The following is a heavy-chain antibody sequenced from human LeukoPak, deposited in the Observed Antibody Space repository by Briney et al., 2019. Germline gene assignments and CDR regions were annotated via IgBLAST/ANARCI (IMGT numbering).Heavy chain of an antibody. CDR1: AFTFSNYG. J-gene: IGHJ4*02. V-gene: IGHV3-30*03. Sequence: PGGSLRLSCAASAFTFSNYGMHWVRQAPGKGLEWVAVISYDGSDKYYADSVKGRFTISRDNSKNTLYLQMNSLRAEDTAVYYCARRAGDYSHPYDYWGQGILVTVSS. D-gene: IGHD3-22*01. CDR3: ARRAGDYSHPYDY. CDR2: ISYDGSDK.